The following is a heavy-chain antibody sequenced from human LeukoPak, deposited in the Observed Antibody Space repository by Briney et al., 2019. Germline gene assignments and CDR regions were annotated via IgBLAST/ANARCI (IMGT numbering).Heavy chain of an antibody. CDR3: AREAQWELPDY. J-gene: IGHJ4*02. D-gene: IGHD1-26*01. Sequence: PGGSLRLSCAASGFRFSAYEMNWVRQAPGKGLEWVSYITADGTDKYDADSVKGRFTISRDNAKNSLYLQMNSLRVDDTAIYYCAREAQWELPDYWGQGTLVTVSS. CDR2: ITADGTDK. V-gene: IGHV3-48*03. CDR1: GFRFSAYE.